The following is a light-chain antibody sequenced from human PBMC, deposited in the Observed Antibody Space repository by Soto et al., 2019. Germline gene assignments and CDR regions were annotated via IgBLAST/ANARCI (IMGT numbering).Light chain of an antibody. V-gene: IGKV3-20*01. CDR2: GAS. Sequence: EIVLTQSPGTLSLSPGERATLSCRASQSVSSSYLAWYQQKPGQAPRLLIYGASSRATGIPDRFSGSGSGTDFTLTISRLEPEDFAVYYCQKYGSSRINCGQGKRREIK. J-gene: IGKJ5*01. CDR3: QKYGSSRIN. CDR1: QSVSSSY.